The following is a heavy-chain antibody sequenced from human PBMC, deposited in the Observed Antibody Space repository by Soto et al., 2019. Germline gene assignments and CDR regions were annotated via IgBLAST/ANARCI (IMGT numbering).Heavy chain of an antibody. V-gene: IGHV4-59*01. D-gene: IGHD6-19*01. CDR1: GGSFSNSY. CDR3: AKERSSGWSFDY. CDR2: IYYSGST. J-gene: IGHJ4*02. Sequence: SETLSLTCSVSGGSFSNSYWSWIRQPPGKGLEWIGYIYYSGSTNYNPSLKSRVTISVDTSKNQFSLKVYFVTAADTAVFYCAKERSSGWSFDYWGQGTLVTVSS.